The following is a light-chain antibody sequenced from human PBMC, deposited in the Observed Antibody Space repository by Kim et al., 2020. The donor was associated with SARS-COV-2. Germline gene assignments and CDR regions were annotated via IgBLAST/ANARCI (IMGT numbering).Light chain of an antibody. Sequence: QSVLTQPPSASGTPGGRGGGSCSGRGADRGGRTVRWYQQLPGTAPKLLIYSNNQRPSGVPDRFSGSKSGTSASLAISGLQSEDEADYYCAAWDDSLNGPVFGGGTQLTVL. J-gene: IGLJ3*02. V-gene: IGLV1-44*01. CDR1: GADRGGRT. CDR3: AAWDDSLNGPV. CDR2: SNN.